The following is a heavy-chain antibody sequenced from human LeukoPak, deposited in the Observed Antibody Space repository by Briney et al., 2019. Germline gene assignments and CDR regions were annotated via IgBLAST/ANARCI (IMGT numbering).Heavy chain of an antibody. CDR2: IKQGGSEK. CDR1: GFTFRNYW. CDR3: AREGQQSYGMDV. J-gene: IGHJ6*02. D-gene: IGHD6-13*01. Sequence: VGSLRLSCAASGFTFRNYWITWVRQAPGKGLEWVANIKQGGSEKHYVDSVKGRFTISRDDATNSLYLQMNSLRIEDTAVYYCAREGQQSYGMDVWGQGTTVTVSS. V-gene: IGHV3-7*05.